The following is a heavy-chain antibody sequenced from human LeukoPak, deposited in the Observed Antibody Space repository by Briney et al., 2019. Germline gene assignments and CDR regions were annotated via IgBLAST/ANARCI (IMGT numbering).Heavy chain of an antibody. CDR1: GFTFSITY. V-gene: IGHV3-66*01. D-gene: IGHD1-26*01. J-gene: IGHJ4*02. Sequence: GGSLRLSCTASGFTFSITYMAWVRQAPGKGLEWVSVIYSGGDAYYADSVKGRFTIARDNSNNTLYLQMNSLRAEDTAVFYCAKDVYSGSYRPKTLDYWGQGTLVTVSS. CDR2: IYSGGDA. CDR3: AKDVYSGSYRPKTLDY.